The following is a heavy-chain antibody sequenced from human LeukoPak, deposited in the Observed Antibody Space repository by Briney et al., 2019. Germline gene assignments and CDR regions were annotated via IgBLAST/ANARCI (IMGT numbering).Heavy chain of an antibody. CDR1: AYTFTDYY. J-gene: IGHJ4*02. V-gene: IGHV1-2*06. D-gene: IGHD1-26*01. Sequence: ASVKVSCKASAYTFTDYYVHWVRQAIGQGLEWMGRINPSSGDTNYAQNFQGRVTMTRDTSISTAYMELSRLRSDDTAVYYCATTSGYFYYWGQGTLVTVSS. CDR2: INPSSGDT. CDR3: ATTSGYFYY.